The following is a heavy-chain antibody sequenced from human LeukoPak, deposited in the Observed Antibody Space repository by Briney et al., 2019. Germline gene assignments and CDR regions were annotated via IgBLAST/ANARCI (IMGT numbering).Heavy chain of an antibody. CDR3: ARQTYCSSTSCYPFDP. CDR2: INHSGST. V-gene: IGHV4-34*01. Sequence: PSETLSLTCAVYGGSFSGYYWSWIRQPPGKGLEWIGEINHSGSTNYNPSLKSRVTISVDTSKNQFSLKLSSVTAADTAVYYCARQTYCSSTSCYPFDPWGQGTLVTVSS. CDR1: GGSFSGYY. J-gene: IGHJ5*02. D-gene: IGHD2-2*01.